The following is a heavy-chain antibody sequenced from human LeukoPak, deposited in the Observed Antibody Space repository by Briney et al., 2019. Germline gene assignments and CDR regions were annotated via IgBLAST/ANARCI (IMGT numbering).Heavy chain of an antibody. CDR2: IIPIFGTA. D-gene: IGHD6-19*01. Sequence: SSVKVFCKASGGTFSSYVINWVRQAPGQGLEWMGGIIPIFGTANYAQNFQGRVTITADKSTSTAYMELSSLSSEDTAVYYCAMGVGAPEDLAVAADFDYWGQGTLVTVSS. V-gene: IGHV1-69*06. CDR3: AMGVGAPEDLAVAADFDY. CDR1: GGTFSSYV. J-gene: IGHJ4*02.